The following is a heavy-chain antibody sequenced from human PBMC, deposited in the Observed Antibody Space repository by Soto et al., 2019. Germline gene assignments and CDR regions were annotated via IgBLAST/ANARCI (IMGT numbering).Heavy chain of an antibody. CDR1: GYTLTELS. CDR2: FEPEDGET. Sequence: ASVKVSCKVSGYTLTELSMHWVRQAPGKGLEWMGGFEPEDGETIYAQKFQGRVTMTEDTSTDTAYMELSSLRSEDTAVYYCAASYDILGYYSYGMDVWGQGTTVTVSS. J-gene: IGHJ6*02. CDR3: AASYDILGYYSYGMDV. V-gene: IGHV1-24*01. D-gene: IGHD3-9*01.